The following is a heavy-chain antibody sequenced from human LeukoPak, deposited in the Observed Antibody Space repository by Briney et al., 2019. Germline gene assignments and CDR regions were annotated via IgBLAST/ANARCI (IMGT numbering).Heavy chain of an antibody. CDR1: EFPFSSYV. Sequence: GGSLRLSCAASEFPFSSYVMHWVRQVPGKGLVWVSRISHDGSSRTYADSVKGRFTISRDNAENTLYLQMNSLRAEDTALYYCAKEVRYYYDSSGYGNWFDPWGQGTLVTVSS. J-gene: IGHJ5*02. V-gene: IGHV3-74*01. D-gene: IGHD3-22*01. CDR2: ISHDGSSR. CDR3: AKEVRYYYDSSGYGNWFDP.